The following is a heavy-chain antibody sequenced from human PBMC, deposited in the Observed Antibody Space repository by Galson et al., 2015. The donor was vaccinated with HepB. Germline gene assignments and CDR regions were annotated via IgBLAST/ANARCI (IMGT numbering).Heavy chain of an antibody. J-gene: IGHJ4*02. CDR2: IYYSGST. CDR1: GGSISSYY. CDR3: ARVTVFGVVTN. D-gene: IGHD3-3*01. V-gene: IGHV4-59*01. Sequence: SETLSLTCTVSGGSISSYYWSWIRQPPGKGLEWIGYIYYSGSTNYNPSLKSRVTISVDTSKNQFSLKLSSVTAADTAVYYCARVTVFGVVTNWGQGTLVTVSS.